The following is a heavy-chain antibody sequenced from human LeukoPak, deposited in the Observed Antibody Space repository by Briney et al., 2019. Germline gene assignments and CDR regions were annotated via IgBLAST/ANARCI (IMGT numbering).Heavy chain of an antibody. CDR3: AEAADLYSYYYYMDV. CDR1: GFTFDDYT. CDR2: ISWDGGST. Sequence: GGSLRLSCAASGFTFDDYTMHWVRQAPGKGLEWVSLISWDGGSTYYADSVKGRFTISRDNSKNSLYLQMNSLRTEDTALYYCAEAADLYSYYYYMDVWGKGTTVTASS. D-gene: IGHD2-2*02. V-gene: IGHV3-43*01. J-gene: IGHJ6*03.